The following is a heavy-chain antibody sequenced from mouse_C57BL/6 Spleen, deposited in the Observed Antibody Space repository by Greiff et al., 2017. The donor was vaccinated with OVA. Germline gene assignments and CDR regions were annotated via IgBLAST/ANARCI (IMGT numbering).Heavy chain of an antibody. J-gene: IGHJ4*01. D-gene: IGHD2-1*01. CDR3: ARSEIYYGNYVYAMDY. CDR2: IYPGDGDT. CDR1: GYAFSSSW. Sequence: VKLMESGPELVKPGASVKISCKASGYAFSSSWMNWVKQRPGKGLEWIGRIYPGDGDTNYNGKFTGKATLTADKSSSTAYMQLSSLTSEDSAVYLCARSEIYYGNYVYAMDYWGQGTSVTVSS. V-gene: IGHV1-82*01.